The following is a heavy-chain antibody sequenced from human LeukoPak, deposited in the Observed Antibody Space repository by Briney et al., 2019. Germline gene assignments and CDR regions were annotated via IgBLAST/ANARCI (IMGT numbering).Heavy chain of an antibody. CDR2: ISWNSGSI. J-gene: IGHJ4*02. Sequence: PGGSLRLSCAASGFTFDDYAMHWVRQAPGKGLEWVSGISWNSGSIGYADSVKGRFTISRDNAKNSLYLQMNSLRAEDTALYYCAKDNRGYSSSWYYFDYLGQGTLVTVSS. CDR3: AKDNRGYSSSWYYFDY. CDR1: GFTFDDYA. D-gene: IGHD6-13*01. V-gene: IGHV3-9*01.